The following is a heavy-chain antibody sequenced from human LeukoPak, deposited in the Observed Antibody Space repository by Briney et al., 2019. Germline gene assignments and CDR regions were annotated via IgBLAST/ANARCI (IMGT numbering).Heavy chain of an antibody. Sequence: GASVKVSCKASGYTFTSYDINWVRQATGQGLEWMARTIPNSGNTDFAQKFQGRVTITADESTSTAYMELSSLRSEDTAVYYCARLVVPAAMGDYWGQGTLVTVSS. CDR3: ARLVVPAAMGDY. CDR1: GYTFTSYD. V-gene: IGHV1-8*01. D-gene: IGHD2-2*01. J-gene: IGHJ4*02. CDR2: TIPNSGNT.